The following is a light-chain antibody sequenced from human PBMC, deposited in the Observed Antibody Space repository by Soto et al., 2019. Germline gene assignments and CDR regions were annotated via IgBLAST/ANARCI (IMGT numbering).Light chain of an antibody. CDR2: GAS. Sequence: DILMTQSPSSLSASVGARVSITCQASQDIRTSLSWFQQKPGRAPKLLIYGASNLETGVTSRFKGSGSGTDFTFTISSLQPEDIATYYCQHYDNLPPFTFGPGTKVDIK. V-gene: IGKV1-33*01. CDR1: QDIRTS. J-gene: IGKJ3*01. CDR3: QHYDNLPPFT.